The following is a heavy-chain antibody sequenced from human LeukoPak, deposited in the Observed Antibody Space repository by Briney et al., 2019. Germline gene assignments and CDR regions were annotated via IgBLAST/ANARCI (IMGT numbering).Heavy chain of an antibody. CDR1: RFTFSRYA. V-gene: IGHV3-30*04. CDR2: ISYDGSDK. CDR3: ATSPGVLGTYFDY. J-gene: IGHJ4*02. D-gene: IGHD7-27*01. Sequence: GRSLRLSCAASRFTFSRYAMHWLRQAPGKGLERVAVISYDGSDKYYADSVKGRFTISRDNSQNTLYLQINSLTTDDTAVYYCATSPGVLGTYFDYWGQGTLVTVSS.